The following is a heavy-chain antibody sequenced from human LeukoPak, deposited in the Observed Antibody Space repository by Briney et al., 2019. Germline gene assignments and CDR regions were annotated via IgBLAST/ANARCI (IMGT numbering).Heavy chain of an antibody. CDR3: ARAGSSSWYVYYYYYMDV. V-gene: IGHV1-18*01. D-gene: IGHD6-13*01. Sequence: ASVKVSCKASGYTFTSYGISWVRQAPGQGLEWMGWISAYNGNTNYAQKLQGRVTMTTDTSTSTPYMELRSLRSDDTAVYYCARAGSSSWYVYYYYYMDVWGKGTTVTVSS. CDR2: ISAYNGNT. CDR1: GYTFTSYG. J-gene: IGHJ6*03.